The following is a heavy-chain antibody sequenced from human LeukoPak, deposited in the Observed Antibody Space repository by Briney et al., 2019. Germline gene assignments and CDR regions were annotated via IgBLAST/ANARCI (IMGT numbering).Heavy chain of an antibody. V-gene: IGHV5-51*01. CDR1: GYRFSIYW. CDR3: VRFEVYTSRPYYYYHMDI. CDR2: IYPGDSDT. J-gene: IGHJ6*03. Sequence: GESLKISCKGSGYRFSIYWIGWVRQRPGKGLEWVGIIYPGDSDTRYSPSFQGRVTISADKSINTAYLQWSSLKASDTAMYYCVRFEVYTSRPYYYYHMDIWGKGTTVTVSS. D-gene: IGHD6-19*01.